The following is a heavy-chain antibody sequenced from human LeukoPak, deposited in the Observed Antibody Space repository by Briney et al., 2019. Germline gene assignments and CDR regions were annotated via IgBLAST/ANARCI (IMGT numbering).Heavy chain of an antibody. J-gene: IGHJ4*02. Sequence: PGGSLRLSCAASGFTFSNYAMSWVRQAPGKGLEWVSAISGSAGSTYYADSVKGQFTISRDNSKNTLHLQMDSLRAEDTAVYYCAKGKTTGGGPGYYFDYWGQGTLVTASS. D-gene: IGHD2-15*01. CDR2: ISGSAGST. V-gene: IGHV3-23*01. CDR1: GFTFSNYA. CDR3: AKGKTTGGGPGYYFDY.